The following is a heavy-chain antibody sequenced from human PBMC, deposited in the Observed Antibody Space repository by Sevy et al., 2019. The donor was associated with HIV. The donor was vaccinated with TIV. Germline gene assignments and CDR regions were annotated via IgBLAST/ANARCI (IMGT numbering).Heavy chain of an antibody. D-gene: IGHD6-19*01. J-gene: IGHJ4*02. CDR1: GFTFSSYS. V-gene: IGHV3-21*01. CDR2: ISSSSSYI. CDR3: ARVGRGWGQFDY. Sequence: EGSLRLSCAASGFTFSSYSMNWVRQAPGKGLEWVSSISSSSSYIYYADSVKGRFTISRDNAKNSLYLQMNSLRAEDTAVYYCARVGRGWGQFDYWGQGTLVTVSS.